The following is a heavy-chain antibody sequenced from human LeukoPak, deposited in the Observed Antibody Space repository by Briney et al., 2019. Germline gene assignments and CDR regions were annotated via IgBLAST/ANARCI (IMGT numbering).Heavy chain of an antibody. V-gene: IGHV4-59*08. CDR1: GGSISNYY. CDR3: ARRRYNGYDWDF. D-gene: IGHD5-12*01. CDR2: IHYSGFA. Sequence: KPSETLSLTCTVSGGSISNYYWSWIRQPPGKGLEWIGYIHYSGFANYNPSPKSRVTMSVDTSKNQFSLKLSSVTAADTAVYFCARRRYNGYDWDFWGQGTLVTVSS. J-gene: IGHJ4*02.